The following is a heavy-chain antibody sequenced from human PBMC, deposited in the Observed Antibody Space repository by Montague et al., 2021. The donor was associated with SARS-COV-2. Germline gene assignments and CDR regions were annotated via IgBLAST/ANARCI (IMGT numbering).Heavy chain of an antibody. CDR2: INHGGST. CDR3: ARLRDGVVPSPILGVGPYYSYYYMDV. V-gene: IGHV4-34*01. Sequence: SETLSLTCAVHGTSFSGYYWNWIRQPPGKGLEWIGEINHGGSTKYSPSLKSRLTISADTSKNKFSLKLTSVAAADMAVYYCARLRDGVVPSPILGVGPYYSYYYMDVWGRGTTVTVSS. J-gene: IGHJ6*03. CDR1: GTSFSGYY. D-gene: IGHD3-10*01.